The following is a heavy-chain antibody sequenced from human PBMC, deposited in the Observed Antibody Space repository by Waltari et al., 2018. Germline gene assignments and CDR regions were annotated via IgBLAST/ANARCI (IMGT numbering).Heavy chain of an antibody. Sequence: QVQLVQSGAEVKKPGSSVKVSCKASGGTFSSYAISWVRQAPGQGLEWMGGIIPIFGTANYAHKCQCRVTITTDESTITAYMELSSLRSEDTAVYYCARDRDTGGYYYGMDVWGQGTTVTVSS. CDR1: GGTFSSYA. J-gene: IGHJ6*02. CDR3: ARDRDTGGYYYGMDV. V-gene: IGHV1-69*05. CDR2: IIPIFGTA. D-gene: IGHD2-2*02.